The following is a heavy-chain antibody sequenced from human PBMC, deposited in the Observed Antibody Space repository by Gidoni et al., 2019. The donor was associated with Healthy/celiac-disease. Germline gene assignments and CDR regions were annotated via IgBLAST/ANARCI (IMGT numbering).Heavy chain of an antibody. CDR3: ARDQGMITFGVSPGGMDV. CDR1: GGSVSSGSYY. V-gene: IGHV4-61*01. Sequence: QVQLQESGPGLVKPSETLSLTCTVSGGSVSSGSYYWSWIRQPPGKGLEWIGYIYYSGSTNYNPSLKSRVTISVDTSKNQFSLKLSSVTAADTAVYYCARDQGMITFGVSPGGMDVWGQGTTVTVSS. J-gene: IGHJ6*02. D-gene: IGHD3-16*01. CDR2: IYYSGST.